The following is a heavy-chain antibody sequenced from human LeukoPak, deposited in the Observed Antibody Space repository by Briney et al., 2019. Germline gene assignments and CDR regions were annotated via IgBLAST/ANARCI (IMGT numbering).Heavy chain of an antibody. V-gene: IGHV3-30*07. D-gene: IGHD6-6*01. Sequence: GGSLRLSCAASGFTFSSYAMHWVRQAPGKGLEWVAVISYDGSNKYYADSVKGRFTISRDNSKNTLYLQMNSLRAEDTAVYYCAKLSSSSYYYYYYMDVWGKGTTVTVSS. CDR1: GFTFSSYA. CDR3: AKLSSSSYYYYYYMDV. CDR2: ISYDGSNK. J-gene: IGHJ6*03.